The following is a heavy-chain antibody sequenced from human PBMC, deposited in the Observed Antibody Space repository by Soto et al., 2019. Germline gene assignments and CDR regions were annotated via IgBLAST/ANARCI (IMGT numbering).Heavy chain of an antibody. D-gene: IGHD6-13*01. Sequence: GASVKVSCKASGGTFSSYAISWVRQAPGQGLEWMGGIIPIFGTANYAQKFQGRVTITADESTSTAYMELSSLRSEDTAVYYCARVVHPLAAADQKVALYYYYGMDVWGQGTTVTVSS. CDR3: ARVVHPLAAADQKVALYYYYGMDV. V-gene: IGHV1-69*13. CDR1: GGTFSSYA. CDR2: IIPIFGTA. J-gene: IGHJ6*02.